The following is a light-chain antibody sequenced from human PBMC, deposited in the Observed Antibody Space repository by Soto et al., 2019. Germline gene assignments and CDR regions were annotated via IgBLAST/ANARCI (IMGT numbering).Light chain of an antibody. Sequence: EIVLTQSPGTLSLSPGERATLSCRASQSVSSSYLAWYQQKPGQAPRLLIYGASSRATGIPDRFSGSGSGTDFTLTISRLEPEDFAVYSCKQYGSSPWTFGPGTKVDIK. CDR1: QSVSSSY. CDR3: KQYGSSPWT. J-gene: IGKJ3*01. CDR2: GAS. V-gene: IGKV3-20*01.